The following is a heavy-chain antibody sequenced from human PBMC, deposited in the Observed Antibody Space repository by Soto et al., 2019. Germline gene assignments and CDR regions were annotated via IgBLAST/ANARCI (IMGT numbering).Heavy chain of an antibody. CDR1: GGSISSSGNH. CDR2: IFYSGTT. V-gene: IGHV4-39*01. J-gene: IGHJ5*02. D-gene: IGHD3-3*01. CDR3: AHEMEWMLQIFNP. Sequence: SETLSLTCTVSGGSISSSGNHWGWIRQPPGKGLEWIASIFYSGTTYYNPSLKSRVTISVDTFKNQFSLKVDSVTAADTAVYYCAHEMEWMLQIFNPWGQGILVTVSS.